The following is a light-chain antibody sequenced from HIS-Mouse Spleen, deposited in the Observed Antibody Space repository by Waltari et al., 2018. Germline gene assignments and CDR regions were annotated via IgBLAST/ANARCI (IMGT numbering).Light chain of an antibody. V-gene: IGLV3-10*01. CDR2: EDS. CDR3: YSTDSSGNHRV. CDR1: ALPKKY. Sequence: SYELTQPPSVSVSPGQTARITCSGDALPKKYAYWYQQQSGQAPVLVIYEDSKRPSGIPGGFPGSSSGTMATLTISGAQVEDEADYYCYSTDSSGNHRVFGGGTKLTVL. J-gene: IGLJ2*01.